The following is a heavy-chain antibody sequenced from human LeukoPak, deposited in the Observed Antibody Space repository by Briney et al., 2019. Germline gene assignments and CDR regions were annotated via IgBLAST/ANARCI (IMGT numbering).Heavy chain of an antibody. V-gene: IGHV3-23*01. CDR1: GFTFNRYG. CDR2: ISGSGGTT. CDR3: AKDLTAVAGTYFDY. D-gene: IGHD6-19*01. J-gene: IGHJ4*02. Sequence: GGSLRLSCAASGFTFNRYGMSWVRQAPGKGLEWVSAISGSGGTTYYADSVKGRFTISRDNSKNTLYLQMNSLRAEDTAVYYCAKDLTAVAGTYFDYWGQGTLVTVSS.